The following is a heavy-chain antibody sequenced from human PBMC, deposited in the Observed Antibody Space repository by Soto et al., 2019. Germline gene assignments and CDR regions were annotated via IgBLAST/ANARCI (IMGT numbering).Heavy chain of an antibody. J-gene: IGHJ5*02. Sequence: ASVXVSCKATGYTFSAYAMHWVRQAPGQSLEWMGWINTATGNTEYSQTFQGRVTITRDTAASTAYMELSGLVSDDTALYYCERNSDVFTHFDPWGQGTLVTAPQ. V-gene: IGHV1-3*04. CDR2: INTATGNT. CDR3: ERNSDVFTHFDP. CDR1: GYTFSAYA. D-gene: IGHD2-21*01.